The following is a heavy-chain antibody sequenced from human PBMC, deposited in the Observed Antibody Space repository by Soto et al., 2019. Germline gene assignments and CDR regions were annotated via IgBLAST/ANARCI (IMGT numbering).Heavy chain of an antibody. CDR2: ISIYNGNT. D-gene: IGHD6-6*01. J-gene: IGHJ4*02. CDR3: ARAPGSSSRPLVFDY. CDR1: GDTFTSNG. Sequence: ASVKVSCKASGDTFTSNGISWVRQAPGHGVEWLAWISIYNGNTQYAQKVQGRVTMTTDTSTNTAYMELRSLRSDDTAVYYCARAPGSSSRPLVFDYWGQGTLVTVSS. V-gene: IGHV1-18*04.